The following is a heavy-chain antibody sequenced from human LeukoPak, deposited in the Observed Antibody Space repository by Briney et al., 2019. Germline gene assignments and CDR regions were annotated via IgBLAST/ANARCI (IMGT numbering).Heavy chain of an antibody. V-gene: IGHV4-59*08. D-gene: IGHD6-13*01. J-gene: IGHJ5*02. Sequence: PSETLSLTCTVSGGSISSYYWSWIRQPPGKGLEWIGYIFYSGSTNYNPSLKSRVTISVDTSKNQFSLKLSSVTAADTAVYYCARFYSSSWQNWFDPWGQGTLVTVSS. CDR1: GGSISSYY. CDR2: IFYSGST. CDR3: ARFYSSSWQNWFDP.